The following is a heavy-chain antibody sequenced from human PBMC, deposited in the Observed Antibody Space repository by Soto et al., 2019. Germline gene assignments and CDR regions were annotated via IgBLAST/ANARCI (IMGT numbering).Heavy chain of an antibody. D-gene: IGHD3-3*01. CDR3: ARDHDFWSGYATSWFDP. CDR2: INAGNGNT. CDR1: GYTFTSYA. Sequence: AASVKVSCKASGYTFTSYAMHWVRPAPGQRLEWMGWINAGNGNTKYSQKFQGRVTITRDTSASTAYMELSSLRSEDTAVYYCARDHDFWSGYATSWFDPWGQGTLVTVSS. V-gene: IGHV1-3*01. J-gene: IGHJ5*02.